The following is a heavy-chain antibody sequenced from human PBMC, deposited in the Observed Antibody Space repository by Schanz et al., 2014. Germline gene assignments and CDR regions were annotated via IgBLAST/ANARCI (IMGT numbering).Heavy chain of an antibody. CDR1: GGTFSSYA. J-gene: IGHJ4*02. D-gene: IGHD3-9*01. Sequence: QVQLVQSGAEVKKPGSSVKVSCKASGGTFSSYAISWVRLAPEQGLEWMGRINPNSGGTDYAQKFQGRVSMTADKSTSTAYMVLSGLTHEDTATYYCARDAADFLAGYYLDTWGQGTLVVVSS. CDR2: INPNSGGT. CDR3: ARDAADFLAGYYLDT. V-gene: IGHV1-69*04.